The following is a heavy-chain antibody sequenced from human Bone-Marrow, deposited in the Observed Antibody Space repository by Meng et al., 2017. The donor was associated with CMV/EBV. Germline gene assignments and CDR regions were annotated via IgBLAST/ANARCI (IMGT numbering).Heavy chain of an antibody. Sequence: ASVKVSCKASGYTFTSYYTHWVRQAPGQGLEWMGVINPSGDTTTYAQKFQGRVTMTRDTSTSTVYMELSSLRSDDTAVYYCARGMEGIVPAIGSVAGILGWFDPWGQGTLVTVSS. CDR2: INPSGDTT. CDR1: GYTFTSYY. D-gene: IGHD5-12*01. CDR3: ARGMEGIVPAIGSVAGILGWFDP. V-gene: IGHV1-46*01. J-gene: IGHJ5*02.